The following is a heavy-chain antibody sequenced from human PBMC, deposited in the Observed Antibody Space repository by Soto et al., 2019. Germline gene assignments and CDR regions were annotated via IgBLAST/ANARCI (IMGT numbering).Heavy chain of an antibody. CDR2: IKYDGGET. CDR1: GFTFSRSW. V-gene: IGHV3-7*05. J-gene: IGHJ3*02. CDR3: ARRYSSSWYRGGAFDI. D-gene: IGHD6-13*01. Sequence: GGSLRLSCAASGFTFSRSWMSWVRQGPGKGLEWVAHIKYDGGETYYVDSVKGRFTISRDNAKTSMYMQMNGLKASDTAMYYCARRYSSSWYRGGAFDIWGQGTMVTVSS.